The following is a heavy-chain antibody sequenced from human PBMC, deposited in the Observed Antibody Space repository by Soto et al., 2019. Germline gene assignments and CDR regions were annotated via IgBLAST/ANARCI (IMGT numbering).Heavy chain of an antibody. Sequence: GGSLRLSCAASGFIFSNYGMHWVRQAPGKGLEWVAVIWYDGSNKYYVDSVKGRFTISRDNSKNTLYLQMSSLRAEDTAVYYCARGFPTVPSWLFFDSWGQGALVTVSS. CDR2: IWYDGSNK. D-gene: IGHD3-9*01. V-gene: IGHV3-33*01. CDR3: ARGFPTVPSWLFFDS. CDR1: GFIFSNYG. J-gene: IGHJ4*02.